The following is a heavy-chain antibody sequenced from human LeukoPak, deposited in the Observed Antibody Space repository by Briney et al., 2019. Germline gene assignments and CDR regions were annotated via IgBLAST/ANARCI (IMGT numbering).Heavy chain of an antibody. CDR2: INHSGST. D-gene: IGHD6-13*01. CDR3: ARRYSSSWYGQLYYYYYMDV. CDR1: GGSFSGYY. Sequence: SETLSLTCAVYGGSFSGYYWSWIRQPPGKGLEWIGEINHSGSTNYNPSLKSRVTISVDTSKNQFSLKLSSVTAADTAVYYCARRYSSSWYGQLYYYYYMDVWGKGTTVTISS. V-gene: IGHV4-34*01. J-gene: IGHJ6*03.